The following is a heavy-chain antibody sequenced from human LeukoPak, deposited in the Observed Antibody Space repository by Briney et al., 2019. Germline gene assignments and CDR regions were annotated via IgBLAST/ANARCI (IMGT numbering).Heavy chain of an antibody. Sequence: TGGSLRLSCAASGFTFSSYAMSWVRQAPGKGLEWVSAISGSGGSTYYADSVKGRFTISRDNSKNTLYLQMNSLRAEDTAVYYCAKMHPDYYDSSGYYYVQDYWGQGTLVTVSS. CDR1: GFTFSSYA. J-gene: IGHJ4*02. V-gene: IGHV3-23*01. D-gene: IGHD3-22*01. CDR3: AKMHPDYYDSSGYYYVQDY. CDR2: ISGSGGST.